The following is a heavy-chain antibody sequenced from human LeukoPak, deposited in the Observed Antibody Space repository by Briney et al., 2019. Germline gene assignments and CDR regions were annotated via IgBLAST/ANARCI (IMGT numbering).Heavy chain of an antibody. CDR2: IYYSGST. V-gene: IGHV4-59*01. CDR1: GGSISSYY. J-gene: IGHJ5*02. CDR3: AREVAATNWFDP. Sequence: PSETLSLTCTVSGGSISSYYWSWIRQPPGKGLEWIGYIYYSGSTNYNPSLKSRVTISVDTSKNQFSLKLSSVTAADTAVYYCAREVAATNWFDPWGQGTLVTVSS. D-gene: IGHD2-15*01.